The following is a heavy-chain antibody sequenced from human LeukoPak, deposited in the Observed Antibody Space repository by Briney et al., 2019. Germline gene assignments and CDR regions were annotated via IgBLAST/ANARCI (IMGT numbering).Heavy chain of an antibody. CDR3: AREIVAGLGVSFDI. V-gene: IGHV4-34*01. Sequence: SETLSLTCAVYGGSFSGYYWGWIRQPPGKGLEWIGEIYHSGSTNYNPSLKSRVTISVDKSKNQFSLKLSSVTAADTAVYYCAREIVAGLGVSFDIWGQGTMVTVSS. CDR1: GGSFSGYY. CDR2: IYHSGST. J-gene: IGHJ3*02. D-gene: IGHD5-12*01.